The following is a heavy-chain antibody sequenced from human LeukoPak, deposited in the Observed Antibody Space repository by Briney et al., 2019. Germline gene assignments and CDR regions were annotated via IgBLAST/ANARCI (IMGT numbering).Heavy chain of an antibody. CDR1: GYTFTSYG. CDR2: ISGYNGYT. J-gene: IGHJ5*02. CDR3: ARDEARYSSGYYPNWFDP. V-gene: IGHV1-18*01. Sequence: ASVTVSCTASGYTFTSYGISWVRQAPGQGLEWMGWISGYNGYTHYANNHQGRVTMTTDTSTSTAYMELRSLRSDDTAVYYCARDEARYSSGYYPNWFDPWGQGTLVTVSS. D-gene: IGHD3-22*01.